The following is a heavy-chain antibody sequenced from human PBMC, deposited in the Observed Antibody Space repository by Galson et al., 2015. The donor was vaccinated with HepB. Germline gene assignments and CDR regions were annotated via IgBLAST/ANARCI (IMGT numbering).Heavy chain of an antibody. V-gene: IGHV1-18*01. D-gene: IGHD3-16*02. CDR1: GYNFVDYG. CDR3: ARRARRNIVMVYDY. CDR2: ITPTNGNA. J-gene: IGHJ4*02. Sequence: SVKVSCKASGYNFVDYGIAWLRQAPGQGLEWMGWITPTNGNANYAATFRDRVVMTTDTSTNTASLELGGLKSDDTAFYYCARRARRNIVMVYDYWGQGTLVTVSS.